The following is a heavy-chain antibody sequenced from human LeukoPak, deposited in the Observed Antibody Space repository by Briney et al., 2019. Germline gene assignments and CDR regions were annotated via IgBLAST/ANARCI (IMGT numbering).Heavy chain of an antibody. V-gene: IGHV4-59*01. J-gene: IGHJ5*02. Sequence: SETLSLTCTVSGGSIHTYYWSWIRQPPGKGLEWVGYMSDTVRTNYKPSLKSRVTISGDTPKNQISLKVNSVTAADTAVYFCARARGYDSGYDNYLKNSWFDPWGQGTLVTVSS. CDR2: MSDTVRT. D-gene: IGHD5-12*01. CDR3: ARARGYDSGYDNYLKNSWFDP. CDR1: GGSIHTYY.